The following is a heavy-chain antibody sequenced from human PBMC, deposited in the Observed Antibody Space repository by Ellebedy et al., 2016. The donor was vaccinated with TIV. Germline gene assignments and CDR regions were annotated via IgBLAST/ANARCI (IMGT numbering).Heavy chain of an antibody. V-gene: IGHV3-53*01. Sequence: PSETLSLTCTVSGDSISSYYWSWIRQPPGKGLEWVSVIFSAADGGETHYADSVKGRFTISRDSSKNTLYLQMNSLRAEDTAVYYCARDAAGNGGKLDYWGQGALVTVSS. J-gene: IGHJ4*02. D-gene: IGHD4-23*01. CDR3: ARDAAGNGGKLDY. CDR2: IFSAADGGET. CDR1: GDSISSYY.